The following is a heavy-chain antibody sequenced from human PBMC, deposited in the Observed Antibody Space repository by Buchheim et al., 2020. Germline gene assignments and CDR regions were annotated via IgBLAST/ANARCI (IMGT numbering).Heavy chain of an antibody. J-gene: IGHJ4*02. V-gene: IGHV3-74*01. D-gene: IGHD6-19*01. CDR3: VRDRGWTAFDY. Sequence: EVQLVESGGALVQPGGSLRLSCAASGFIFSKYWIQWVRHAPGKGLERVSFINTDGSTTGYADSVKGRFTISRDNARTTVYLHMTSLRVEDTAVYYCVRDRGWTAFDYWGQGAL. CDR1: GFIFSKYW. CDR2: INTDGSTT.